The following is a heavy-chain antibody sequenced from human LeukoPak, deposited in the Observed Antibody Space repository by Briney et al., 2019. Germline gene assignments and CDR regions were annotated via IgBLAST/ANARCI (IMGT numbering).Heavy chain of an antibody. V-gene: IGHV4-34*01. CDR2: VDHTGRP. Sequence: SETLSLTCVGHGGSFSSYFWSWIRQSPGKGLEWIGEVDHTGRPKYNPTLESRLIISVDKFKNQISLTLTSVTAADTAVYYCARGENTPPAWFDPWGQGTLVTVSS. CDR3: ARGENTPPAWFDP. CDR1: GGSFSSYF. J-gene: IGHJ5*02.